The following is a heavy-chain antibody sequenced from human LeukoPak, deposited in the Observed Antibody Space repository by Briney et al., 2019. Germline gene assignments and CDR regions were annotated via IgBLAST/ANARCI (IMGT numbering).Heavy chain of an antibody. Sequence: PGGSLRLSCAASGFTFNIYNMNWVRQAPGKALEWVSSITSSSTYTYYADSVKGRYTISRDNAKNSLYLQMNGLRAEDTAVYYCARDPYSGDYGSYYYYYMDVWGKGTTVTISS. D-gene: IGHD1-26*01. V-gene: IGHV3-21*01. CDR2: ITSSSTYT. CDR1: GFTFNIYN. J-gene: IGHJ6*03. CDR3: ARDPYSGDYGSYYYYYMDV.